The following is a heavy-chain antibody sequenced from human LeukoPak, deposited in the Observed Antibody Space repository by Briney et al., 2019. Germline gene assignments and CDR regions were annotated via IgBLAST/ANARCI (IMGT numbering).Heavy chain of an antibody. CDR1: GFTFTTYA. D-gene: IGHD6-13*01. CDR2: ISGGGTT. J-gene: IGHJ4*02. Sequence: GGSLRLSCAASGFTFTTYAMSWVRQAPGKGLEWVSTISGGGTTYYADSVKGRFTISRDNSKNTLYLQTQSLRAEDTAVYYCAKGGSGSTFFDYWGQGTLVTVSS. CDR3: AKGGSGSTFFDY. V-gene: IGHV3-23*01.